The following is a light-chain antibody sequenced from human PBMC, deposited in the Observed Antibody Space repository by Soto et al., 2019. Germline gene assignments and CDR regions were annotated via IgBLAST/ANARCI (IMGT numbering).Light chain of an antibody. V-gene: IGKV3-20*01. J-gene: IGKJ4*01. CDR1: QSLSSSY. Sequence: IVLTQSPGTLSLSPGEIATLSFKASQSLSSSYLAWYRQKPGQASRLLIYGASSRATGIPDRFSGSGSGTDFTLTISRLEPEDFAVYYCQQYYSSPLTFGGGTKVDIK. CDR2: GAS. CDR3: QQYYSSPLT.